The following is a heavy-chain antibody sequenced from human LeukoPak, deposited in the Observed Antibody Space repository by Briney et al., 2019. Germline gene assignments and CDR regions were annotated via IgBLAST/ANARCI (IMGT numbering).Heavy chain of an antibody. Sequence: GGSLRLSCAASGFTFSSYEMNWVRQAPGKGLEWVSYISSSGSTIYYADSVKGRFTISRDNAKNSLYLQMNSLRAEDTAVYYCASGGGDSSGYYQYFDYWGQGTLVTVSS. V-gene: IGHV3-48*03. J-gene: IGHJ4*02. CDR2: ISSSGSTI. CDR1: GFTFSSYE. D-gene: IGHD3-22*01. CDR3: ASGGGDSSGYYQYFDY.